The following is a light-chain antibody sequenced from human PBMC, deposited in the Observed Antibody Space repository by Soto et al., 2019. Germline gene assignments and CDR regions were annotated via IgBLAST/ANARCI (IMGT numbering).Light chain of an antibody. J-gene: IGLJ1*01. Sequence: QSVLTQPASVSGSPGQSITISCTGTSSDVGGYNYVSWYQQHPGKAPKLMIYEVSNRPSGVSNRFSGSKSGNTASLTISGLQDEDEDDYYCSSYTSSSTGVFGPGTKVTVL. CDR1: SSDVGGYNY. CDR2: EVS. CDR3: SSYTSSSTGV. V-gene: IGLV2-14*01.